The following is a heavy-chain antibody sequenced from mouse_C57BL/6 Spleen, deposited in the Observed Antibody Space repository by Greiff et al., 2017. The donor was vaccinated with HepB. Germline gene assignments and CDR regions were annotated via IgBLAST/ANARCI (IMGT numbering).Heavy chain of an antibody. V-gene: IGHV1-80*01. J-gene: IGHJ4*01. D-gene: IGHD1-1*01. CDR2: IYPGDGDT. CDR1: GYAFSSYW. Sequence: VKLMESGAELVKPGASVKISCKASGYAFSSYWMNWVKQRPGKGLEWIGQIYPGDGDTNYNGKFKGKATLTADKSSSTANMQLSSLTSEDSAVYFCARSEYYGSSYVNAMDYWGQGTSVTVSS. CDR3: ARSEYYGSSYVNAMDY.